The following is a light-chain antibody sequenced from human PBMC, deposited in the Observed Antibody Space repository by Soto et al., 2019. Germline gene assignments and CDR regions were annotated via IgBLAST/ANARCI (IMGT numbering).Light chain of an antibody. J-gene: IGKJ1*01. CDR3: QQYNIYWT. V-gene: IGKV1-5*01. CDR1: QSISGS. CDR2: DAS. Sequence: DVQMTQSPSTLSASVGDRVTITCRASQSISGSLAWYQQEPGKAPKALIYDASRLESGVPSRFRGSGSGTEFTLTISSLQPDDFATYYCQQYNIYWTFGQGTKVDI.